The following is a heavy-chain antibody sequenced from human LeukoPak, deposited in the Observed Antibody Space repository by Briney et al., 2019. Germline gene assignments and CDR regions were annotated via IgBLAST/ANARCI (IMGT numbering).Heavy chain of an antibody. CDR1: GYTFTGYY. V-gene: IGHV1-2*02. CDR2: INPNSGGT. D-gene: IGHD5-12*01. CDR3: ARDSIHRDGYNS. J-gene: IGHJ5*02. Sequence: GALVKVSCKASGYTFTGYYMHWVRQAPGQGLEWMGWINPNSGGTNYAQKFQGRVTMTRDTSISTAYMELSRLRSDDTAVYYCARDSIHRDGYNSWGQGTLVTVSS.